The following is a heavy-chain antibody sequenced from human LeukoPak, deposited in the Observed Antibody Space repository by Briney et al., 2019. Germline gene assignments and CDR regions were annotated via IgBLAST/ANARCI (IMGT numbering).Heavy chain of an antibody. V-gene: IGHV3-23*01. Sequence: GGSLRPSCAASGFTLRNYAMSWVRQAPGKGLECISYVTDSGTNTDYADSVKGRFTISRDNSKNTLYLQMNSLTAEDTAVYYCAKDDIIKNWWGQGTLVTVSS. D-gene: IGHD2/OR15-2a*01. CDR3: AKDDIIKNW. CDR1: GFTLRNYA. CDR2: VTDSGTNT. J-gene: IGHJ4*02.